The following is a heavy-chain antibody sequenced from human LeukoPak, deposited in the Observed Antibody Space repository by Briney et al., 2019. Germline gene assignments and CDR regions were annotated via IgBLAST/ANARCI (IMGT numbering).Heavy chain of an antibody. CDR3: AKTRNPTQRRYSSSWYYFDH. V-gene: IGHV3-66*01. CDR2: IYSGGST. Sequence: GGSLRLSCAASGFTVSSNYMSWVRQAPGKGLEWVSVIYSGGSTYYADSVKGRFTISRDNSKNTLYLQMNSLRAEDTAVYYCAKTRNPTQRRYSSSWYYFDHWGQGTLVTVSS. J-gene: IGHJ4*02. D-gene: IGHD6-13*01. CDR1: GFTVSSNY.